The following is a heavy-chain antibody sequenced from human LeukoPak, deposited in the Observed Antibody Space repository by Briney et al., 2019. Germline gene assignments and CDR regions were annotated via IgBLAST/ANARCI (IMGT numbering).Heavy chain of an antibody. CDR2: IYYSGST. Sequence: PSETLSLTCTVSGGSISSYYWSWIRQPPGKGLEWIGYIYYSGSTNYNPSLKSRVTISVDTSKNQFSLKLSSVTAADSAVYYCARVGSGSGYFDYWGQGTLVTASS. D-gene: IGHD6-19*01. CDR3: ARVGSGSGYFDY. V-gene: IGHV4-59*01. CDR1: GGSISSYY. J-gene: IGHJ4*02.